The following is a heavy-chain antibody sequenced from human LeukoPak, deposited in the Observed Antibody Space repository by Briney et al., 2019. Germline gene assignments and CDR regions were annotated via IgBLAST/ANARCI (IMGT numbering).Heavy chain of an antibody. CDR2: ISGSGDNT. CDR1: GFTFNNYG. D-gene: IGHD3-10*02. V-gene: IGHV3-23*01. Sequence: GGSLRLSCGASGFTFNNYGMNWVRQAPGKGLEWVSAISGSGDNTYYADSVKGRFTISRDNSKNTLYLQMNSLRTEDTAVYYCARVVSMFSSYLIDSGSIDYWGQGTLDTVSS. CDR3: ARVVSMFSSYLIDSGSIDY. J-gene: IGHJ4*02.